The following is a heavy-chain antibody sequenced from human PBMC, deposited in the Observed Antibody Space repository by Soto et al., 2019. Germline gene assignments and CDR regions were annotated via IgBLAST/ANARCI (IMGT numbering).Heavy chain of an antibody. Sequence: PSETLSLTCTVSGGSISSYYWSWIRQPPGKGQEWIGYIYYSGSTNYNPSLKSRVTISVDTSKNQFSLKLSSVTAADTAVYYCATYGDYRRYFDYWGQGTLVTVS. CDR3: ATYGDYRRYFDY. CDR2: IYYSGST. V-gene: IGHV4-59*12. J-gene: IGHJ4*02. D-gene: IGHD4-17*01. CDR1: GGSISSYY.